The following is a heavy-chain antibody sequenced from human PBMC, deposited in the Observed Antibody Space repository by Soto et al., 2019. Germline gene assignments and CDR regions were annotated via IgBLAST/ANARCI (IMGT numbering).Heavy chain of an antibody. V-gene: IGHV3-72*01. CDR3: AVDFGATGSY. Sequence: EVQLVESGGGLVQPGGSLRLSCAASGFTFSDHYIDWVRQAPGKGLEWVGRSRNKAQRYTTEYAASVKGRFTISRDDSKNSVYLEMNSLRTEDTAVYYCAVDFGATGSYWGQGMLVTVSS. CDR2: SRNKAQRYTT. CDR1: GFTFSDHY. D-gene: IGHD5-12*01. J-gene: IGHJ4*02.